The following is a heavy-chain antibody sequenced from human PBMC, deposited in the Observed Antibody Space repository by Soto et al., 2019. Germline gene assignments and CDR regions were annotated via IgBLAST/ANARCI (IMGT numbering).Heavy chain of an antibody. CDR2: IYHSGNN. CDR3: ARVLAIFGVVRGAFDI. J-gene: IGHJ3*02. D-gene: IGHD3-3*01. Sequence: QVQLQESGPGLVKPSGTLSLTCAVSSGSISSSNWWSWVRQPPGKGLEWIGEIYHSGNNNYNPSLKSRATISVDKSKNQFSLRLGSVTAPDTAVYYCARVLAIFGVVRGAFDIWGQGTMVTVSS. V-gene: IGHV4-4*02. CDR1: SGSISSSNW.